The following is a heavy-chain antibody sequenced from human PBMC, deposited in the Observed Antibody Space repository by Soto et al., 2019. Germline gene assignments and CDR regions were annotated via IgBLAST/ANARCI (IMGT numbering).Heavy chain of an antibody. CDR1: GYTFTSYY. CDR3: ARASTYYYGSGSPDDAFDI. Sequence: QVQLVQSGAEVKKPGASVKVSCKASGYTFTSYYMHWVRQAPGQGLEWMGIINPSGGSTSYAQKFQGRVTMTRDTSTSTVYMELSSLRSEDTAVYYCARASTYYYGSGSPDDAFDIWGQGTMVTVSS. V-gene: IGHV1-46*01. CDR2: INPSGGST. D-gene: IGHD3-10*01. J-gene: IGHJ3*02.